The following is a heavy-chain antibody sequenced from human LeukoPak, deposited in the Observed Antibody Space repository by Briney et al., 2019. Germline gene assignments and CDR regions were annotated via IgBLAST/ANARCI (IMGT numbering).Heavy chain of an antibody. V-gene: IGHV3-23*01. J-gene: IGHJ4*02. CDR3: AKIHGSGSYFDY. CDR1: GFTFSSSP. D-gene: IGHD3-10*01. CDR2: ISASGGNT. Sequence: PGGSLRLSCAASGFTFSSSPMTWVRQAPGKGLEWVSAISASGGNTYYADSVKGWFTISRDNSKNTLYLQMHSLRAEDTAIYYCAKIHGSGSYFDYWGQGTLVTVSS.